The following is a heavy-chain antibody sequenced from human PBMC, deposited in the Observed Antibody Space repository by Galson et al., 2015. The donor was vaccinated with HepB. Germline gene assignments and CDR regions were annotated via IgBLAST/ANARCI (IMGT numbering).Heavy chain of an antibody. CDR3: AKDMSSAAYYFDH. J-gene: IGHJ4*02. CDR1: GFTFTDYA. V-gene: IGHV3-9*01. CDR2: ISRNSGIV. Sequence: SLRLSCAASGFTFTDYAMHWVRQGPGKGLEWVPGISRNSGIVGYADSVRGRFSISRDNAKKSLFLQMNSVRPDDTAVYYCAKDMSSAAYYFDHWGLGTLVTVSS. D-gene: IGHD2-2*01.